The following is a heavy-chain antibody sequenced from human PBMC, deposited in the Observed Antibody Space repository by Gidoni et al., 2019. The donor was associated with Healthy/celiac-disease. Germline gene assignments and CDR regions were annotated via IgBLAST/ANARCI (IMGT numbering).Heavy chain of an antibody. CDR1: GGSISSYY. J-gene: IGHJ2*01. Sequence: QVQLQESGPGLVKPSETLSLTCTVSGGSISSYYWSWIRQPPGKGLEWIGYIYYSGSTNYNPSLKSRVTISVDTSKNQFSLKLSSVTAADTAVYYCARECSYSSSWYPDWYFDLWGRGTLVTVSS. CDR2: IYYSGST. D-gene: IGHD6-13*01. CDR3: ARECSYSSSWYPDWYFDL. V-gene: IGHV4-59*01.